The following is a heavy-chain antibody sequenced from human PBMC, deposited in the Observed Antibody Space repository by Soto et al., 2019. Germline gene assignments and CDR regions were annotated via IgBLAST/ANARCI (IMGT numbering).Heavy chain of an antibody. CDR3: ARAGDRPYYYYRMDV. V-gene: IGHV1-69*06. CDR1: AGTFNNYA. CDR2: TIPLFSTS. J-gene: IGHJ6*02. D-gene: IGHD7-27*01. Sequence: QEQLVQSGPEVKKPGSSVTVSCKASAGTFNNYAICWVRQAPGQGLEWMGGTIPLFSTSSYAQKFQGRVTITADKSTSTVYMEMRNLKSEDTALYYCARAGDRPYYYYRMDVWGQGTTVTVS.